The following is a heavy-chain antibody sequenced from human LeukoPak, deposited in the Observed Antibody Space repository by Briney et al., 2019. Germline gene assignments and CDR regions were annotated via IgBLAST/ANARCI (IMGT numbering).Heavy chain of an antibody. V-gene: IGHV4-59*12. CDR3: ARDPVVGPGYYYYMDV. CDR2: IHYSGST. J-gene: IGHJ6*03. CDR1: GGSISSYY. Sequence: PSETLSLTCTVSGGSISSYYWSWIRQPPGKGLDWIGYIHYSGSTNYNPSLKSRVTISVDTSKNQFSLKLSSVTAADTAVYYCARDPVVGPGYYYYMDVWGKGTTVTVSS. D-gene: IGHD3-16*01.